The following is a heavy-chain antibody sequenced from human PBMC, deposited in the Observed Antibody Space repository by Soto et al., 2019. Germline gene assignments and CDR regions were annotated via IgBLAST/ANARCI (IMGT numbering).Heavy chain of an antibody. CDR1: GYSFTNYG. V-gene: IGHV1-18*01. CDR2: ISAYNGNT. D-gene: IGHD6-13*01. CDR3: ARDRGVAPPVAGNTHYYYYMDV. Sequence: QDQLVQPGVEVKKPGASVKVSCKASGYSFTNYGITWVRQAPGQGFEWMGWISAYNGNTNYAQKFQGRVTLTTDASTSTADLELRSLRSVDTAVYYCARDRGVAPPVAGNTHYYYYMDVWGKGTTVTVSS. J-gene: IGHJ6*03.